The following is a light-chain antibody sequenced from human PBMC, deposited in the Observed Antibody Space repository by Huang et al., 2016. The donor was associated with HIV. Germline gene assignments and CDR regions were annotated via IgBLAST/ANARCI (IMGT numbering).Light chain of an antibody. V-gene: IGKV4-1*01. CDR2: WPC. CDR1: QSVFSTSKNKND. CDR3: QQYYSTPLT. Sequence: DIVMTQSPDSLSVPLGARATIKCRSSQSVFSTSKNKNDLVRYQQRQGQAPKRRIYWPCTRDSAVPDRFSGSGSGTDLTLTISGVQAEDVAVYYCQQYYSTPLTFGGGTRVEI. J-gene: IGKJ4*01.